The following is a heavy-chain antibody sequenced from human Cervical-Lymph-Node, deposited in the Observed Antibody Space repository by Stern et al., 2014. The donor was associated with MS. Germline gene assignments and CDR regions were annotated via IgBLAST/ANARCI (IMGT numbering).Heavy chain of an antibody. D-gene: IGHD4-11*01. CDR1: GGSITNRDY. CDR3: ARGVTAVTNYVPNWCFDL. J-gene: IGHJ2*01. Sequence: QVQLQDSGPGLVKPSETLSLTCTVSGGSITNRDYWGWIRQSPGKGLEWIVSVYYSGITYYRPSLKSRGTIYIDTYRNHFFLRVISVTATDTAVYFCARGVTAVTNYVPNWCFDLWGRGTLVTVSS. CDR2: VYYSGIT. V-gene: IGHV4-39*02.